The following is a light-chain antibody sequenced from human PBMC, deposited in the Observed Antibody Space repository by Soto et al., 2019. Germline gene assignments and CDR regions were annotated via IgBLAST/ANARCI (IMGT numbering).Light chain of an antibody. CDR3: GQFVSAPPRT. CDR1: QSVGSTF. CDR2: VVS. J-gene: IGKJ1*01. Sequence: EIVLTQSPGTLSVSPGERATLSCRASQSVGSTFLAWYEQKPGQAPRLLIYVVSKRATGIPDRFSGSGSGTDFILDISRREPEDCAVYYCGQFVSAPPRTVGQETRVEIK. V-gene: IGKV3-20*01.